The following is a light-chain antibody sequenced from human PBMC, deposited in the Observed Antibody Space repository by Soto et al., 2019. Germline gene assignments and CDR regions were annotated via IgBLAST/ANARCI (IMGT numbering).Light chain of an antibody. CDR1: QSVGAT. CDR2: GAS. V-gene: IGKV3-15*01. Sequence: EIVMTQSPVTLSVFPCERATLSCRASQSVGATVAWYHQRPGQAPRLLISGASTRATGVPARVSASGSGTAFTLTITSLQSDDFGVYYCQQYADWPTTFGQGTKVDIK. J-gene: IGKJ1*01. CDR3: QQYADWPTT.